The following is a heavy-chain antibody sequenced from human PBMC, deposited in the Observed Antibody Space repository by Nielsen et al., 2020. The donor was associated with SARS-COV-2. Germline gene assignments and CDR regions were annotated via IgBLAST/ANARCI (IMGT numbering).Heavy chain of an antibody. J-gene: IGHJ6*02. CDR2: ISWNSGSI. CDR3: ATWPQWQVDYYYGMDV. CDR1: GFTFDDYA. V-gene: IGHV3-9*01. D-gene: IGHD6-19*01. Sequence: SLKISCAASGFTFDDYAMHWVRQAPGKGLEWVSGISWNSGSIGYADSVKGRFTISRDNAKNSLYLQMNSLRAEDTALYYCATWPQWQVDYYYGMDVWGQGTTVTVSS.